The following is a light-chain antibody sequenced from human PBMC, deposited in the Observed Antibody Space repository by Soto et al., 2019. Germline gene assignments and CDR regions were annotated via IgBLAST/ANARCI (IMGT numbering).Light chain of an antibody. CDR1: QSISSW. CDR3: QQYSSYWT. Sequence: GDRVTITCRASQSISSWLAWYQQKPGKAPKFLIYDASDLESGVPSRFGGSGSGTEFTLTISSLQPDDFATYYCQQYSSYWTFGQGTKVDI. J-gene: IGKJ1*01. CDR2: DAS. V-gene: IGKV1-5*01.